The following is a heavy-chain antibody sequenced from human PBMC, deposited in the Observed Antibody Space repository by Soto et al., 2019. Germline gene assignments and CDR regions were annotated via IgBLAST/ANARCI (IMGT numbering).Heavy chain of an antibody. CDR1: GYSFTSYW. Sequence: PGESLKISCKGSGYSFTSYWIGWVRQMPGKGLEWMGIIYPGDSDTRYSPSFQGQVTISADKSISTAYLQWSSLKASDTAMYYCARTYSNYVRYYYGMDVWGQGTTVTVSS. V-gene: IGHV5-51*01. D-gene: IGHD4-4*01. CDR3: ARTYSNYVRYYYGMDV. CDR2: IYPGDSDT. J-gene: IGHJ6*02.